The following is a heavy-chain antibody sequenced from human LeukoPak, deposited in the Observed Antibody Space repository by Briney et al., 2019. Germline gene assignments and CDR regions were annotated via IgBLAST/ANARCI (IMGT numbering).Heavy chain of an antibody. CDR1: GGSFSGYY. Sequence: SETLSLTCAVYGGSFSGYYWSWIRQPPGKGLEWIGEINHSGSTNYNPSLKSRVTISVDTSKNQFSLKLSSVTAADTAVYYCARVQVVLRYFDWLIYFDYWGQGTLVTVSS. CDR2: INHSGST. J-gene: IGHJ4*02. V-gene: IGHV4-34*01. D-gene: IGHD3-9*01. CDR3: ARVQVVLRYFDWLIYFDY.